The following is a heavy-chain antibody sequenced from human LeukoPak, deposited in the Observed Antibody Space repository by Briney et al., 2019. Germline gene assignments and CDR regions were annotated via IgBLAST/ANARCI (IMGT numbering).Heavy chain of an antibody. D-gene: IGHD6-13*01. CDR1: GFTFSSYW. J-gene: IGHJ4*02. CDR2: INSDGRST. CDR3: TTAIAAAPGAY. V-gene: IGHV3-74*01. Sequence: PGGTLRLSCAASGFTFSSYWMHWVRQAPGKGLVWISRINSDGRSTNYADSVKGRFTISRDDAKNTVYLQMDSLRAEDTAVYYCTTAIAAAPGAYWGQGTLVTVSS.